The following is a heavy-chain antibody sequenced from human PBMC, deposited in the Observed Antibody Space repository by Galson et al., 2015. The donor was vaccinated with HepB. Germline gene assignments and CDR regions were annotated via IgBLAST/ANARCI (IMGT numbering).Heavy chain of an antibody. CDR3: ARERSGYGDPRRWFDP. CDR2: IIYRGAT. Sequence: LTCTVSGGSVSSAGHYWSWIRQLPGKGLEWIGYIIYRGATYYNPSLKSRATISVDPPKNQFSLKLTSVTAADTAVYYCARERSGYGDPRRWFDPWGQGTLVTVSS. V-gene: IGHV4-31*03. CDR1: GGSVSSAGHY. J-gene: IGHJ5*02. D-gene: IGHD4-17*01.